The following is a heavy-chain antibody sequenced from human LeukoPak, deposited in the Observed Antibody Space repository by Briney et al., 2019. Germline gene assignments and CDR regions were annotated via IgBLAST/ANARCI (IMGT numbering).Heavy chain of an antibody. CDR2: ISYDGSNK. CDR3: ARNEGYCSSTSCYSGWFDP. CDR1: GFTFSSYA. Sequence: GGSLRLSCAASGFTFSSYAMHWVRQAPGKGLERVAVISYDGSNKYYVDSVKGRFTISRDNSKNTLYLQMNSLRAEDTAVYYCARNEGYCSSTSCYSGWFDPWGQGTLVTVSS. J-gene: IGHJ5*02. V-gene: IGHV3-30-3*01. D-gene: IGHD2-2*01.